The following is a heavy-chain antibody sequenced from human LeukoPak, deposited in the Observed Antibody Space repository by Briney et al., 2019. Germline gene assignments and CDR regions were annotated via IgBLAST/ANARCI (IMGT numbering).Heavy chain of an antibody. Sequence: GGSLRLSCAASGFTFSSYAMSWVRQAPGKGLEWVSAISGSGGSTYYADSVKGRFTISRDNSKNTLYLQMNSLRAEDTAVYYCARDEVAVAYYYYYGMDVWGQGTTVTVSS. D-gene: IGHD6-19*01. J-gene: IGHJ6*02. V-gene: IGHV3-23*01. CDR2: ISGSGGST. CDR3: ARDEVAVAYYYYYGMDV. CDR1: GFTFSSYA.